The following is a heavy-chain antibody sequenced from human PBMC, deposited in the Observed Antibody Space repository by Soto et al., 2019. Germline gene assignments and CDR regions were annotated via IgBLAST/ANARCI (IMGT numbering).Heavy chain of an antibody. D-gene: IGHD4-17*01. V-gene: IGHV3-23*01. CDR2: ISGSGGTT. CDR3: AKGGTTVVTDFDY. CDR1: GFTFSTYA. Sequence: GGSLRLSCAASGFTFSTYAMSWVRQAQGKGLEWVSSISGSGGTTYYADSVKGRFTISRGKSKNTLFLQMNSLRVEDTALYYCAKGGTTVVTDFDYWGHGALVTVSS. J-gene: IGHJ4*01.